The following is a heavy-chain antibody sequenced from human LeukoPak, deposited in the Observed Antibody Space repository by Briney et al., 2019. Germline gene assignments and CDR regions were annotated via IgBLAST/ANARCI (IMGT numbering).Heavy chain of an antibody. J-gene: IGHJ4*02. V-gene: IGHV1-69*13. Sequence: ASVKVSCKASGGIFTDYAISWVRQAPGQGLEWIGGIIPLFGTPNNAERFQDRVTITADESTSTAYMDLTRLTSEDTAVYYCTREGYYSDSSGYYPKSHYFFDYWGQGTQVTVSS. CDR2: IIPLFGTP. D-gene: IGHD3-22*01. CDR1: GGIFTDYA. CDR3: TREGYYSDSSGYYPKSHYFFDY.